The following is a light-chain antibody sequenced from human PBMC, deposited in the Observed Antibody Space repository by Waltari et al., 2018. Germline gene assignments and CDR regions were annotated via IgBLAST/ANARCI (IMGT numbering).Light chain of an antibody. CDR3: CAYTSSSSLGV. CDR1: SSDLGDYDY. CDR2: DIG. V-gene: IGLV2-14*03. Sequence: QSALTQPASVSGSPGQSITISCTGSSSDLGDYDYVSWYQQSPGKAPKPIIYDIGARPSGVSDRFSGSKSGNTASLTISGLQAEDESDYYCCAYTSSSSLGVFGTGTKVTVL. J-gene: IGLJ1*01.